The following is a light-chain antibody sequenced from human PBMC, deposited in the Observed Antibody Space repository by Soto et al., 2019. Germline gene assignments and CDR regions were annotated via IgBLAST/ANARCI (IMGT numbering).Light chain of an antibody. CDR1: SSDVGGRNF. J-gene: IGLJ1*01. CDR3: SSYTSSSTLLYV. V-gene: IGLV2-14*01. Sequence: QSALTQPASVSGSPGQSITISCTGTSSDVGGRNFVSWYQQHPGKAPKVMTYAVSHRRSGGSNRFSGSKSGNTASLTISGLQAEDEADYYCSSYTSSSTLLYVFGTGTKFTVL. CDR2: AVS.